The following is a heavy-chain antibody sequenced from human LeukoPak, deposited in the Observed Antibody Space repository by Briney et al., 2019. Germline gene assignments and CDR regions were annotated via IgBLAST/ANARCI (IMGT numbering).Heavy chain of an antibody. V-gene: IGHV3-21*01. CDR1: GFTFSSYT. CDR2: ISSSSSYI. Sequence: PGGSLRLSCAASGFTFSSYTMNWVRQAPGKGLEWVSSISSSSSYIYYADSVKGRFTISRDNAKNSLFLQMNSLRAEGTAVYYCARGQGLQLKSGSDYWGQGTLVTVSS. D-gene: IGHD5-24*01. CDR3: ARGQGLQLKSGSDY. J-gene: IGHJ4*02.